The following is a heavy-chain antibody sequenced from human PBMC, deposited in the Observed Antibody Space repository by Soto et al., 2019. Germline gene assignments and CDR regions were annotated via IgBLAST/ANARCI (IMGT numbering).Heavy chain of an antibody. Sequence: GESLKISCKGSGYSFTSYWIGWVRQMPGKGLEWMGIIYPGDSDTRYSPSFQGQVTMSRDISKNTLYLQMDSLRPEDTAVYYCAIAMAGKWHPFDYWGHGTLVTVSS. V-gene: IGHV5-51*01. CDR2: IYPGDSDT. CDR3: AIAMAGKWHPFDY. D-gene: IGHD6-19*01. CDR1: GYSFTSYW. J-gene: IGHJ4*01.